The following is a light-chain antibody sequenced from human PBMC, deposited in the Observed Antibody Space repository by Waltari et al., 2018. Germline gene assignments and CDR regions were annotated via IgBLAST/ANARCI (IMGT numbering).Light chain of an antibody. V-gene: IGKV4-1*01. CDR1: QNILYSSNNKNY. Sequence: DTVMTQSPNSLAVSLGERATINCKSSQNILYSSNNKNYLAWYQQKPGQPPKLLLYWPSTRASGVPDRFSGSGSGTDFTLTISSLRTEDVAVYYCQQYYTIPITFGQGTRLEIK. J-gene: IGKJ5*01. CDR2: WPS. CDR3: QQYYTIPIT.